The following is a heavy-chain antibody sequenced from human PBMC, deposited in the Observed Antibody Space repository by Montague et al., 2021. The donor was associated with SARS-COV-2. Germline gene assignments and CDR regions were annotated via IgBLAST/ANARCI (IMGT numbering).Heavy chain of an antibody. CDR3: ARVPVLLWFREWGYWFDP. CDR1: GGSISSYY. J-gene: IGHJ5*02. D-gene: IGHD3-10*01. CDR2: IYYSGST. V-gene: IGHV4-59*01. Sequence: SETLSLTCTVSGGSISSYYWGWIRQPPGKGLEWIGYIYYSGSTNYNPSLKSRVTISVDTSKNQFSLKLSSVTAADTAVYYCARVPVLLWFREWGYWFDPWGQGTLVTVSS.